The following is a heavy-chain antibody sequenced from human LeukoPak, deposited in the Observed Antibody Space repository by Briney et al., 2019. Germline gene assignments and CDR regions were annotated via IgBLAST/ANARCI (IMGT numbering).Heavy chain of an antibody. V-gene: IGHV3-23*01. CDR3: AKSKGSGTYCFDY. Sequence: GGSLRLSCAASGFTFSSYAMTWVRQAPGKGLEWVSTITGQSNNISYADSVKGRFTISRDNPKNTVYLQMNSLRVEDTATYYCAKSKGSGTYCFDYWGQGSLVTVSS. J-gene: IGHJ4*02. D-gene: IGHD3-10*01. CDR1: GFTFSSYA. CDR2: ITGQSNNI.